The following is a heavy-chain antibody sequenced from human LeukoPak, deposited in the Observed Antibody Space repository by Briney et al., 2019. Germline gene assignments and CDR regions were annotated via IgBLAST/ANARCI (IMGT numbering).Heavy chain of an antibody. V-gene: IGHV3-66*01. Sequence: GRSLRLSCAASGFTFSSYAMHWVRQAPGKGLEWVSVIYSGGSTYYADSVKGRFTISRDNSKNTLYLQMNSLRAEDTAVYYCARGALLDYWGQGTLVTVSS. CDR2: IYSGGST. CDR1: GFTFSSYA. CDR3: ARGALLDY. J-gene: IGHJ4*02.